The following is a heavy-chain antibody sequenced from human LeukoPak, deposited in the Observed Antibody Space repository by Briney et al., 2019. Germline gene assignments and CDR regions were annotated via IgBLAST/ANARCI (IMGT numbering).Heavy chain of an antibody. J-gene: IGHJ4*02. V-gene: IGHV3-23*01. Sequence: GGSLRLSCAVSGFTFSSYAMSWVRQAPGKGLEWVSAISGSGGSTYYADSVKGRFTISRDNSKNTLYLQMNSLRAEDTAVYYCAKDSHYFDWLLLWGQGTLVTVSS. CDR1: GFTFSSYA. CDR3: AKDSHYFDWLLL. D-gene: IGHD3-9*01. CDR2: ISGSGGST.